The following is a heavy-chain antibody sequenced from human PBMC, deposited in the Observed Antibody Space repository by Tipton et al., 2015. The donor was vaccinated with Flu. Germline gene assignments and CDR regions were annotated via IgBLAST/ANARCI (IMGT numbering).Heavy chain of an antibody. CDR1: GFTVSSNY. CDR3: AETTVAPRTGWFDP. J-gene: IGHJ5*02. Sequence: GSLRLSCAASGFTVSSNYMSWVRRAPGKRLEWVSVIYSDGDTYYADSVKGRFTISRDNSKNTLYLQMNSLRAEDTAVYYCAETTVAPRTGWFDPWGQGTLVTVSS. D-gene: IGHD4-23*01. V-gene: IGHV3-53*01. CDR2: IYSDGDT.